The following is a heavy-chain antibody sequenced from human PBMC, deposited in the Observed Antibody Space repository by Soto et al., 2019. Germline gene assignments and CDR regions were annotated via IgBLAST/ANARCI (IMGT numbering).Heavy chain of an antibody. V-gene: IGHV3-21*01. Sequence: EVQLVESGGGLVKPGGSLRLSCAASGFTFSSYSMNWVRQAPGKGLEWVSSISSSSSYIYYADSVKGRFTISRDNAKNSLYLQMNSLTAEDPAVSYCARVGDIGSHSFDIWGQGTMVTVSS. CDR1: GFTFSSYS. J-gene: IGHJ3*02. CDR3: ARVGDIGSHSFDI. CDR2: ISSSSSYI. D-gene: IGHD5-12*01.